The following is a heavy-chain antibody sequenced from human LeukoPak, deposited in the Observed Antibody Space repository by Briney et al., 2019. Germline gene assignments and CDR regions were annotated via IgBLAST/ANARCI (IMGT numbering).Heavy chain of an antibody. CDR1: GYTFTSYG. D-gene: IGHD2-2*01. CDR3: ARGSDCSSTSCYGGIWFDP. CDR2: ISAYNGNT. Sequence: ASVKVSCKASGYTFTSYGISWVRQAPGQGLEWMGWISAYNGNTNYAQKLQGRVTMTTDTSTSTAYMELRSLRSDDTPVYYCARGSDCSSTSCYGGIWFDPWGQGTLVTVSS. J-gene: IGHJ5*02. V-gene: IGHV1-18*01.